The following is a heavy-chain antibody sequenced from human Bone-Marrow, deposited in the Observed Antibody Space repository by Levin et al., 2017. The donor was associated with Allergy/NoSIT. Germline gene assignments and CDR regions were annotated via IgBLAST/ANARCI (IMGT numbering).Heavy chain of an antibody. J-gene: IGHJ6*02. CDR3: ARPGGYCSGGSCYSDYYYYYGMDV. CDR1: GYTFTSYY. D-gene: IGHD2-15*01. V-gene: IGHV1-46*01. CDR2: INPSGGST. Sequence: GESLKISCKASGYTFTSYYMHWVRQAPGQGLEWMGIINPSGGSTSYAQKFQGRVTMTRDTSTSTVYMELSSLRSEDTAVYYCARPGGYCSGGSCYSDYYYYYGMDVWGQGTTVTVSS.